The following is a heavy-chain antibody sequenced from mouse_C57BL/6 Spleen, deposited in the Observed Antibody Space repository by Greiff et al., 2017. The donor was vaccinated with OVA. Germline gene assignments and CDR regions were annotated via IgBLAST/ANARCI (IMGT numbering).Heavy chain of an antibody. D-gene: IGHD2-3*01. V-gene: IGHV1-69*01. CDR3: ARRGDDGYFSYYFDY. CDR1: GYTFTSYW. Sequence: QVQLKESGAELVMPGASVKLSCKASGYTFTSYWMHWVKQRPGQGLEWIGEIDPSDSYTNYNQKFKGKSTLTVDKSSSTAYMQLSSLTSEDSAVYYCARRGDDGYFSYYFDYWGQGTTLTVSS. CDR2: IDPSDSYT. J-gene: IGHJ2*01.